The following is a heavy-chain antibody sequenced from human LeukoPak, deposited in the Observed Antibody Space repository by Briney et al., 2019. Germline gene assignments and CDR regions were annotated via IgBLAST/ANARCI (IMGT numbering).Heavy chain of an antibody. D-gene: IGHD2-15*01. V-gene: IGHV4-4*07. CDR1: GGSIRRHY. CDR2: IYKSGSNSENT. CDR3: ARASLSIGGYSSFDY. J-gene: IGHJ4*02. Sequence: SETLSLTCTVSGGSIRRHYRSWIRQSAGKGLEWMGRIYKSGSNSENTNYNPSLESRVTVAADTSNNQFSLTLSSVTAADTAVYYCARASLSIGGYSSFDYWGRGILVTVSS.